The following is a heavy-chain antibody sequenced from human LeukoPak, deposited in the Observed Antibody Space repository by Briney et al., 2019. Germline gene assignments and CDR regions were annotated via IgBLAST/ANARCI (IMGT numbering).Heavy chain of an antibody. V-gene: IGHV3-49*04. Sequence: PGGSLRLSCTASGFTFGDYAMSWVRQAPGKGLEWVGFIRSKAYGGTTEYAASVKGRFTISRDDSKSIAYLQMNSLKTEETAVYYCTRTTWIQLWLDAFDIWGQGTMVTVSS. D-gene: IGHD5-18*01. CDR3: TRTTWIQLWLDAFDI. CDR2: IRSKAYGGTT. CDR1: GFTFGDYA. J-gene: IGHJ3*02.